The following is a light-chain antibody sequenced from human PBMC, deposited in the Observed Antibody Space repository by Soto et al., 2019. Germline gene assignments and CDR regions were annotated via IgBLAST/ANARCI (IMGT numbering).Light chain of an antibody. Sequence: LLTPSPSTLTSFPGARVTLSCRASPYINTTFAWFQPRPAQAPRLLIYQTSLRAAGIPAMFSGSESGTDITLTISVVQPEDADFYYRHQHQCWPRTFGQGTKVDIK. V-gene: IGKV3-11*01. CDR3: HQHQCWPRT. J-gene: IGKJ1*01. CDR2: QTS. CDR1: PYINTT.